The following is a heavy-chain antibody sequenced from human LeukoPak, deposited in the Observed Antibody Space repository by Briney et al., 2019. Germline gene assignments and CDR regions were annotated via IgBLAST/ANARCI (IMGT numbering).Heavy chain of an antibody. CDR2: ISAYNGDT. J-gene: IGHJ4*02. D-gene: IGHD6-19*01. Sequence: GASVTVSCKASGYTFTSHGISWVRQAPGQGLEWMGWISAYNGDTNYAQKFQGRVTMTTDTSTSTGYMELRSLRSDDTAVYYCARSSKQWLDRWGQGTLVTVSS. CDR3: ARSSKQWLDR. CDR1: GYTFTSHG. V-gene: IGHV1-18*01.